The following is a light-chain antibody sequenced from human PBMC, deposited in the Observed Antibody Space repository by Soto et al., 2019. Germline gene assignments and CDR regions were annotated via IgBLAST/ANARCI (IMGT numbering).Light chain of an antibody. J-gene: IGKJ1*01. V-gene: IGKV3-15*01. Sequence: EVVMTQSPASLSASPGERVTLSCRASQNIRSSLAWYQQRPGQAPRLLIYDASTRATGIPDRFSGSGSGTEFTLTISSLQSEDFAVYYCHQHNNWWTFGQGTKVDIK. CDR1: QNIRSS. CDR2: DAS. CDR3: HQHNNWWT.